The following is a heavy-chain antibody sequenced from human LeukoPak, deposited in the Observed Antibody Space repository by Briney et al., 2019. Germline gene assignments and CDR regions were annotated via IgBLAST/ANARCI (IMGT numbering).Heavy chain of an antibody. Sequence: ASVKVSCKASGYTFTSYGISWVRQAPGQGLEWMGWISAYNGNTNYAQKLQGRVTMTTDTSTSTAYMELRSLRSDDTAVYYCARRDASMVRGVIYYYYGMDVWGQGTTVTVSS. J-gene: IGHJ6*02. CDR3: ARRDASMVRGVIYYYYGMDV. CDR1: GYTFTSYG. V-gene: IGHV1-18*01. D-gene: IGHD3-10*01. CDR2: ISAYNGNT.